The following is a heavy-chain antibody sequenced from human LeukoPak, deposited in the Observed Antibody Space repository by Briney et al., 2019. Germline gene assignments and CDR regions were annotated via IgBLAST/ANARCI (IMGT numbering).Heavy chain of an antibody. D-gene: IGHD6-6*01. CDR2: ISWNSGSI. J-gene: IGHJ4*02. V-gene: IGHV3-9*01. CDR3: ARRRSSSPRPFDY. Sequence: GRSLRLSCAASGFTFDDYAMHWVRQAPGKGLEWVSGISWNSGSIGYADSVKGRFTISRDNAKNSLYLQMNSLRAEDTALYYCARRRSSSPRPFDYWGQGTLVTVSS. CDR1: GFTFDDYA.